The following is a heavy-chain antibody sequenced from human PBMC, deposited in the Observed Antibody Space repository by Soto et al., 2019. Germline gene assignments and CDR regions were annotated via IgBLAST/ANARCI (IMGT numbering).Heavy chain of an antibody. CDR3: ARVGYFDSRGYKAPFDY. V-gene: IGHV4-34*01. D-gene: IGHD3-22*01. CDR2: INHSEIT. CDR1: GGSFGGFY. Sequence: SETLSLTCAVYGGSFGGFYWSWIRQPPGKGLEWIGEINHSEITNYNPSLKSRVTMSVDTSKNQFSLKLSSVTAADTAVYYCARVGYFDSRGYKAPFDYSCQGPLVTLSS. J-gene: IGHJ4*02.